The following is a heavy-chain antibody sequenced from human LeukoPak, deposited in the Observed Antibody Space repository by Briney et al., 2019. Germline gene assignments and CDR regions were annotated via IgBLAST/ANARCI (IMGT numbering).Heavy chain of an antibody. CDR1: GGSISNYY. J-gene: IGHJ4*02. CDR2: IYYSGSI. CDR3: ASRKLGNDY. D-gene: IGHD7-27*01. Sequence: SETLSLTCTVSGGSISNYYWSWIRQPPGKGLEWIGYIYYSGSINYNPSLKSRVIISVDKSKNQFSLKLTSVTAADTAVYYCASRKLGNDYWGQGTLVTVSS. V-gene: IGHV4-59*01.